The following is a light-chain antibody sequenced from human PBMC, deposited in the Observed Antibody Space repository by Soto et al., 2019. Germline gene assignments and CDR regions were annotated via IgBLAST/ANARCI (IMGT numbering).Light chain of an antibody. Sequence: QSALTQPRSVSGSPGQSVTISCTGTSSDVGGYNYVSWYQHHPGKAPKLMIYDVSKRPSGVPDRFSGSKSVNTASLTISGLQAEDEADYYSCSYAGSDTYVFGTGTKLTVL. CDR2: DVS. CDR3: CSYAGSDTYV. J-gene: IGLJ1*01. V-gene: IGLV2-11*01. CDR1: SSDVGGYNY.